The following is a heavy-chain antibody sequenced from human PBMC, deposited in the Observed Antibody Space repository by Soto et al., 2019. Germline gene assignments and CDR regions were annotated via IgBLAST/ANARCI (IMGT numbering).Heavy chain of an antibody. V-gene: IGHV4-30-2*01. Sequence: PSETLSLTCAVSGGSVRSGDYSWSWIRQPPGKGQEWMGYIYRSGSTYYSQSLRSRVTMSVDQSKNQFSLKLTSGTAADTAVDYCARGDYQFSLDYWGRGTLVTVSS. D-gene: IGHD2-2*01. CDR1: GGSVRSGDYS. J-gene: IGHJ4*02. CDR2: IYRSGST. CDR3: ARGDYQFSLDY.